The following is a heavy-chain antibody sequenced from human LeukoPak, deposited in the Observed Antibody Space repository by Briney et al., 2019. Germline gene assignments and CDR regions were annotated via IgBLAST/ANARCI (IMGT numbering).Heavy chain of an antibody. Sequence: SVKVSCKASGGTFSSYAISWVRQAPGQGLEWMGGIIPIFGTANYAQKFQGRVTITADESTSTAYMELSSLRSEDTAVYYCASPQDTATTPLLVYWGQGTLVTVSS. CDR3: ASPQDTATTPLLVY. CDR1: GGTFSSYA. J-gene: IGHJ4*02. D-gene: IGHD4-17*01. CDR2: IIPIFGTA. V-gene: IGHV1-69*13.